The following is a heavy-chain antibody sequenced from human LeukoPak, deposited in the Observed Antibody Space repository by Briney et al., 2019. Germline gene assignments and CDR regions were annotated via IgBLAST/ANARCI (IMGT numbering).Heavy chain of an antibody. Sequence: GGSLRLSCAASGFTFSSYSMNWVRQAPGKGLEWVSYISSSSSTIYYADSVKGRFTISRDNAKNSLYLQMNSLRAEDTAVYYCARWWSYGDYSRYFDLWGRGTLVTVSS. J-gene: IGHJ2*01. CDR3: ARWWSYGDYSRYFDL. CDR2: ISSSSSTI. D-gene: IGHD4-17*01. V-gene: IGHV3-48*04. CDR1: GFTFSSYS.